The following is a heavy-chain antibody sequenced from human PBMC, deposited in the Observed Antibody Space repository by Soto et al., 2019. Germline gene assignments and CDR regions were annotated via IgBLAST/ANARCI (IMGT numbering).Heavy chain of an antibody. CDR3: AKEMTSGYYLFDY. CDR2: TSGTGGST. V-gene: IGHV3-23*01. J-gene: IGHJ4*02. CDR1: GFTFSSYA. Sequence: AGGSLRLSCAASGFTFSSYAMSWVRQAPGKGLEWVSTTSGTGGSTYYPDSVKGRFTISRDNSKNTVYLQMNSLRAEDAAVYYCAKEMTSGYYLFDYWGQGTLVTVSS. D-gene: IGHD3-22*01.